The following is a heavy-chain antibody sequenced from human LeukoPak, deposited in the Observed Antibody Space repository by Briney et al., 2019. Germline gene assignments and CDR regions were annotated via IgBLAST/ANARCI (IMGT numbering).Heavy chain of an antibody. J-gene: IGHJ4*02. V-gene: IGHV3-74*01. CDR2: ISRDGSGI. CDR3: ARGGLWNGGTYSVDF. D-gene: IGHD1-26*01. CDR1: GFTFSSYW. Sequence: GGSLRLSCAASGFTFSSYWMHWVRQAPGKGLVWVSHISRDGSGITFADSLKGRFTISRDNAKNTLYLQINSLRAEDTAMYFCARGGLWNGGTYSVDFWGQGTLATVSS.